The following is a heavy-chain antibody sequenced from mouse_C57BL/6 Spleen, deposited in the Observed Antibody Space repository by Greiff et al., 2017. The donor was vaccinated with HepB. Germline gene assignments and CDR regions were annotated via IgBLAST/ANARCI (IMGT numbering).Heavy chain of an antibody. CDR2: IHPNSGST. V-gene: IGHV1-64*01. D-gene: IGHD1-1*01. CDR3: ASLADYYGSREGYYYAMDY. J-gene: IGHJ4*01. CDR1: GYTFTSYW. Sequence: QVQLKQPGAELVKPGASVKLSCKASGYTFTSYWMHWVKQRPGQGLEWIGMIHPNSGSTNYNEKFKSKATLTVDKSSSTAYMQLSSLTSEDSAVYYCASLADYYGSREGYYYAMDYWGQGTSVTVSS.